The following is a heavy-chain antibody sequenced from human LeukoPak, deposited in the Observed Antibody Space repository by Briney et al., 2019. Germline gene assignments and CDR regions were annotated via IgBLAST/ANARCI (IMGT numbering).Heavy chain of an antibody. J-gene: IGHJ4*02. CDR1: GFTFSHSA. D-gene: IGHD3-16*02. V-gene: IGHV3-23*01. CDR2: ISDGGDAT. Sequence: PGGSLRLSWAASGFTFSHSAMSWVRQAPGKDLEWVSGISDGGDATYYADSVKGRFTISKDFYKNTLYLQMNSLRAEDTALYYCAKGYEGYVWGSSRYTGTYYYDYWGQGTLVTVSS. CDR3: AKGYEGYVWGSSRYTGTYYYDY.